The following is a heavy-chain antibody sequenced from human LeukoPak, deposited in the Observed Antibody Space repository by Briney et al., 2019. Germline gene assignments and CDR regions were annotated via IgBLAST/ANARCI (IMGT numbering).Heavy chain of an antibody. CDR1: GFTFSSYA. CDR2: ISGSGGST. D-gene: IGHD2-2*02. Sequence: GGSLRLSCAASGFTFSSYAMSWVRQAPGKGLEGVSAISGSGGSTYYADSVKGRFTISRDNSKNTLYLQMNSLRAEDTAVYYCAKALDIVVVPAAISDYWGQGTLVTVSS. CDR3: AKALDIVVVPAAISDY. V-gene: IGHV3-23*01. J-gene: IGHJ4*02.